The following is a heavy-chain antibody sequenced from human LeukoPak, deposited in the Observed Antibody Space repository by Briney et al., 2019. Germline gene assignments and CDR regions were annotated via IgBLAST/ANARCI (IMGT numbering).Heavy chain of an antibody. CDR1: GFTFSDYY. CDR3: ARAGVTYYGIAFDI. CDR2: IKQDGSEK. D-gene: IGHD1-26*01. Sequence: PGGSLRLSCAASGFTFSDYYMSWIRQAPGKGLEWVANIKQDGSEKYYVASVKGRFTISRDNAKNSLYLQMNSLRAEDTAVYYCARAGVTYYGIAFDIWGQGTMVTVSS. V-gene: IGHV3-7*01. J-gene: IGHJ3*02.